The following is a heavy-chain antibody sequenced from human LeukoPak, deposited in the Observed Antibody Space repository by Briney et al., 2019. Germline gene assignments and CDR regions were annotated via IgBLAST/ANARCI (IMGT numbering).Heavy chain of an antibody. J-gene: IGHJ3*02. Sequence: PSETLSLTCTVSGGSISSYYWSWIRQPAGKGLEWIGRIYTSGSTNYNPSLKSRVTMSVDTSKNRSSLKLSSVTAADTAVYYCARVNAGGSYYDAFDIWGQGTMVTVSS. CDR2: IYTSGST. CDR3: ARVNAGGSYYDAFDI. D-gene: IGHD1-26*01. CDR1: GGSISSYY. V-gene: IGHV4-4*07.